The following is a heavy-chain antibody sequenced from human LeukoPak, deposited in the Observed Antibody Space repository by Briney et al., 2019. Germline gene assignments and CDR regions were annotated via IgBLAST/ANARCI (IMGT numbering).Heavy chain of an antibody. J-gene: IGHJ4*02. Sequence: GGSLRLSCAGSGFTFSTYSMNWVRQAPGKGLEWVSSITRSSDYMFHADSVKGRFTISRDNAKNSLYLQMNSLRAEDTAVYYCAREMSTIQNLDYWGQGTLVTVSS. D-gene: IGHD5-24*01. CDR1: GFTFSTYS. V-gene: IGHV3-21*01. CDR2: ITRSSDYM. CDR3: AREMSTIQNLDY.